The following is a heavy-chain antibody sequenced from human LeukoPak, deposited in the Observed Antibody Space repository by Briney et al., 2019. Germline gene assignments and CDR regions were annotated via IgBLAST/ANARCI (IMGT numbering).Heavy chain of an antibody. J-gene: IGHJ5*02. Sequence: SVKLSCKASGGTFSSYAISWMRQPPGQGLEWMGSIIPIFGIANYAQMFQGRVTITADKSTSTAYMELSSLRSEGRAVYYCARVQVEGGYQRSIAAAGEGWFDPWGQGTRVTVPS. CDR1: GGTFSSYA. CDR3: ARVQVEGGYQRSIAAAGEGWFDP. V-gene: IGHV1-69*04. D-gene: IGHD6-13*01. CDR2: IIPIFGIA.